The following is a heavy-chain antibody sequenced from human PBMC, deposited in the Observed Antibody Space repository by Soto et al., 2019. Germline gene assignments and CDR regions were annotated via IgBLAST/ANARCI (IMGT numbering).Heavy chain of an antibody. D-gene: IGHD1-26*01. J-gene: IGHJ6*02. V-gene: IGHV1-2*02. CDR1: GYTFTGYY. CDR3: ARERYIRSYYYLYGMDV. CDR2: INPNSGGT. Sequence: ASVKVSCKASGYTFTGYYMHWVRQAPGQGLEWMGWINPNSGGTNYAQKFQGRVTMTSDTSISTAYMELSRLRSDDTAVYYCARERYIRSYYYLYGMDVRGQGTTVTVSS.